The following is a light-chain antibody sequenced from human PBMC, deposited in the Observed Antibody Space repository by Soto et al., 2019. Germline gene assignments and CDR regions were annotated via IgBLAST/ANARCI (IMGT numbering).Light chain of an antibody. CDR3: QHYNSYPEA. CDR2: GAS. Sequence: EIVLTQSPGPLSLSPGGRATLSCRARQGVSRKYLAWYQQKPGQAPRLLIYGASTRATGIPDRFSGSGSGTDFTLTISSLQPDDFATYYCQHYNSYPEAFGQGTKVDIK. CDR1: QGVSRKY. V-gene: IGKV3-20*01. J-gene: IGKJ1*01.